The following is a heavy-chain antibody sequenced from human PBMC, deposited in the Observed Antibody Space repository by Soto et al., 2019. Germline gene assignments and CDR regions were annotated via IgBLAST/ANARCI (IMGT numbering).Heavy chain of an antibody. CDR2: IIPIFGTA. V-gene: IGHV1-69*06. J-gene: IGHJ3*02. D-gene: IGHD3-22*01. CDR1: GGTFSSYA. CDR3: ARAPLDSSGYYFDAFDI. Sequence: QVQLVQSGAEVKKPGSSVKVSCKASGGTFSSYAISWVRQAPGQGLEWMGGIIPIFGTANYAKKFQGRVTITADKSTSTAYMELSSLRYEDTAVYYCARAPLDSSGYYFDAFDIWGQGTMVTVSS.